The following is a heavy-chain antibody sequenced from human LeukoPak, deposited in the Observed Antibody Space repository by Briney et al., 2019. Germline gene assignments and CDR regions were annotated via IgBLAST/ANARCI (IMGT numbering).Heavy chain of an antibody. V-gene: IGHV3-9*01. D-gene: IGHD2-15*01. Sequence: PGGSLRLSCTASGFTFDDYAMHWVRQAPGKGLEWVSGISWNSDTIGYADSVKGRFTISRDNAKNSLYLQMNSLRAEDTALYYCAKERLRQQVYDFHIWGQGTMVTVSS. J-gene: IGHJ3*02. CDR3: AKERLRQQVYDFHI. CDR1: GFTFDDYA. CDR2: ISWNSDTI.